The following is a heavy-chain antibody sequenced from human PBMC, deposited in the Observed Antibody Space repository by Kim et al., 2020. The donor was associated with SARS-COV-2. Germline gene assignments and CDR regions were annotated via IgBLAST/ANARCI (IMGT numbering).Heavy chain of an antibody. J-gene: IGHJ5*02. Sequence: YVDSVKGRFTISRDNAKNSLYLQMNSLRAEDTAVYYCARGYGDYANWFDPWGQGTLVTVSS. CDR3: ARGYGDYANWFDP. V-gene: IGHV3-7*01. D-gene: IGHD4-17*01.